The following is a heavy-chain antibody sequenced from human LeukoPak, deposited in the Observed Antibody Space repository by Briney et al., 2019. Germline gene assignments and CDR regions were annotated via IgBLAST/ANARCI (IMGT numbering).Heavy chain of an antibody. V-gene: IGHV1-69*13. Sequence: ASVKVSCKASGGTFSSYAISWVRQAPGQGLEWMGGIIPIFGTANYAQKFQGRVTITADESPSTAYMELSSLRSEDTAVYYCARAPVRFLEWLYGFDYWGQGTLVTVSS. J-gene: IGHJ4*02. CDR2: IIPIFGTA. D-gene: IGHD3-3*01. CDR1: GGTFSSYA. CDR3: ARAPVRFLEWLYGFDY.